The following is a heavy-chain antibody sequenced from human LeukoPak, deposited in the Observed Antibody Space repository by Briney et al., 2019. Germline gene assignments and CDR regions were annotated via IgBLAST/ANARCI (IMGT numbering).Heavy chain of an antibody. CDR1: GFTFSSYA. D-gene: IGHD3-10*01. Sequence: PGGSLRLSCAASGFTFSSYAMSWVRQAPGKGLEWVSTISGSGGRTYYADSVKGRFTISRDNSKNTLYLQMNSLRAEDTAVYYCARATEDYYGSGSYLDYWGQGTLVTVSS. V-gene: IGHV3-23*01. CDR2: ISGSGGRT. CDR3: ARATEDYYGSGSYLDY. J-gene: IGHJ4*02.